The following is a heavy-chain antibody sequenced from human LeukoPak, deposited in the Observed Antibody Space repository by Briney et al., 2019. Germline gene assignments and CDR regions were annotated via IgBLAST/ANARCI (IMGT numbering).Heavy chain of an antibody. D-gene: IGHD3-16*01. CDR1: VFAFRNAW. V-gene: IGHV3-15*01. Sequence: PGGSLRLSCRASVFAFRNAWTNWVRQAPGKGLEWVGRFKTKTHGGTTDYAAPVKGRFTISRDDSENILYLQMNSLKTEDTAIYYCTTDPFDYGDYYYDIDVWGQGTAVTVSS. J-gene: IGHJ6*02. CDR3: TTDPFDYGDYYYDIDV. CDR2: FKTKTHGGTT.